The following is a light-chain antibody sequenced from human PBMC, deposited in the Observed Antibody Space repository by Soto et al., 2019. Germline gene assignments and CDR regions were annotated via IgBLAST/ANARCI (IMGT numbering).Light chain of an antibody. CDR3: SYTSSSLYV. CDR2: GNT. Sequence: QSVLTQPPSVSGAPGQRVTISCTGSSSNIGAGYDVHWYQQFPGTTPKFLIYGNTNRPSGVPDRFSASKSGTSASLDITGLQAEDEADYCSSYTSSSLYVFGTGTKVTVL. CDR1: SSNIGAGYD. J-gene: IGLJ1*01. V-gene: IGLV1-40*01.